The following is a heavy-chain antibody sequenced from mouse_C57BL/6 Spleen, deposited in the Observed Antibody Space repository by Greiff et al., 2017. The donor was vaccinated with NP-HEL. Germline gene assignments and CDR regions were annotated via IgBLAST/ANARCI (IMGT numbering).Heavy chain of an antibody. CDR3: ARSLYYYGSSYGYFDV. CDR1: GYTFTSYT. CDR2: INPSSGYT. V-gene: IGHV1-4*01. Sequence: QVQLKQSGAELARPGASVKMSCKASGYTFTSYTMHWVKQRPGQGLEWIGYINPSSGYTKYNQKFKDKATLTADKSSSTAYMQLSSLTSEDSAVYYCARSLYYYGSSYGYFDVWGTGTTVTVSS. J-gene: IGHJ1*03. D-gene: IGHD1-1*01.